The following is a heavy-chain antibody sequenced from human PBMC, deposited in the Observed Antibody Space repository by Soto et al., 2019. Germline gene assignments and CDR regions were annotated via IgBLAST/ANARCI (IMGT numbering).Heavy chain of an antibody. Sequence: ASEKVSCKASGYTFSGYYIHWLRQAPGQGLEWMGWNNPNSGGTNYAQKFQGRVTVTRDTPTSTAYMELSRLTSDDTAVYYCARSLTEGYCTITGCYTRPLYGMDVWGQGTTVTVSS. CDR3: ARSLTEGYCTITGCYTRPLYGMDV. CDR1: GYTFSGYY. V-gene: IGHV1-2*02. CDR2: NNPNSGGT. J-gene: IGHJ6*02. D-gene: IGHD2-2*02.